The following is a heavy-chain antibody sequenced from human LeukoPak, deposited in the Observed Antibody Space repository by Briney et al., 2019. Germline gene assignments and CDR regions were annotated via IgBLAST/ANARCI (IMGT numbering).Heavy chain of an antibody. CDR2: TNHSGST. Sequence: SETLSLTCAVYGGSFSGYYWSWIRQPPGKGLEWIGETNHSGSTNYNPSLKSRVTISVDTSKNQFSLKLSSVTAADTAVYYCARGRYCSGGSCYYNPWGQGTLVTVSS. CDR1: GGSFSGYY. V-gene: IGHV4-34*01. CDR3: ARGRYCSGGSCYYNP. D-gene: IGHD2-15*01. J-gene: IGHJ5*02.